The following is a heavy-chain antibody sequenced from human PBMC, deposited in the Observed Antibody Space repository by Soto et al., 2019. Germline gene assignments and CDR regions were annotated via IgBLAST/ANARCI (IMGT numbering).Heavy chain of an antibody. CDR2: INAGNGNT. V-gene: IGHV1-3*01. J-gene: IGHJ6*02. CDR1: GYTFTSYT. CDR3: AMICFGYAYAGMDV. D-gene: IGHD3-16*01. Sequence: QVQLVQSGAEVKKPGASVKVSCKASGYTFTSYTMHWVRQAPGQRLEWMGWINAGNGNTKYSQKFQGRVTITRDTSASTAYMELSSVRSKETAVYYCAMICFGYAYAGMDVWGQGTTVTVSS.